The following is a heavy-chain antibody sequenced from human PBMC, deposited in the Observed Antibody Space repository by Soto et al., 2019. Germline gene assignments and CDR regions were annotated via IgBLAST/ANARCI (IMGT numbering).Heavy chain of an antibody. CDR1: GYTFTTYD. J-gene: IGHJ4*02. V-gene: IGHV1-3*01. CDR3: VGSRGWWAFHY. CDR2: INANNGNP. Sequence: QVLLVQSGAEVTKPGASVQISCKASGYTFTTYDMNWVRQAPGQRLEWMGSINANNGNPKYSQRFQGRATFTRDTAATTGYMDLSILISEDTAVYYCVGSRGWWAFHYWGQGTLVTVSS. D-gene: IGHD6-13*01.